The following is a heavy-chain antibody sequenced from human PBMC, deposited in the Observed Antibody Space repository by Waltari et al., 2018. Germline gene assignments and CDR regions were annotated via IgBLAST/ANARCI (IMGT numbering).Heavy chain of an antibody. V-gene: IGHV1-69*08. D-gene: IGHD3-22*01. J-gene: IGHJ1*01. CDR1: GGTFSSYA. CDR2: IIPIFGTA. Sequence: QVQLVQSGAEVKKPGSSVKVSCKASGGTFSSYAIRWVRQAPGQGLEWMGRIIPIFGTANYAQKFQGRVTITADKSTSTAYMELSSLRSEDTAVYYCAANYDSSGYYYVSWSPEYFQHWGQGTLVTVSS. CDR3: AANYDSSGYYYVSWSPEYFQH.